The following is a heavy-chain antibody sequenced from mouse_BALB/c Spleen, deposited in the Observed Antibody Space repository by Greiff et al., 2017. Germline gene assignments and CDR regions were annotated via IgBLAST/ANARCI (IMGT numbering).Heavy chain of an antibody. CDR3: ARSNYRYDVYYAMDY. Sequence: QVQLQQSGAELARPGASVKLSCKASGYTFTSYWMQWVKQRPGQGLEWIGAIYPGDGDTRYTQKFKGKATLTADKSSSTAYMQLSSLASEDSAVYYCARSNYRYDVYYAMDYWGQGTSVTVSS. J-gene: IGHJ4*01. V-gene: IGHV1-87*01. CDR1: GYTFTSYW. D-gene: IGHD2-14*01. CDR2: IYPGDGDT.